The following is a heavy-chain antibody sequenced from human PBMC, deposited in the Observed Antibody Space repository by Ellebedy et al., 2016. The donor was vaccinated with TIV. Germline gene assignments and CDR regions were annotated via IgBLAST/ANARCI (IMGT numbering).Heavy chain of an antibody. Sequence: GESLKISCVASGFSFRSYWMSWVRQAPGKGLEWVANIYQDGSNQYYVDSVKGRFNISRDNANKSLFLQMNSLRGEDTAVYYCARRGSYGDYAVQVNSWCDRWGQGALVTVSS. CDR2: IYQDGSNQ. J-gene: IGHJ5*02. D-gene: IGHD4-17*01. V-gene: IGHV3-7*01. CDR1: GFSFRSYW. CDR3: ARRGSYGDYAVQVNSWCDR.